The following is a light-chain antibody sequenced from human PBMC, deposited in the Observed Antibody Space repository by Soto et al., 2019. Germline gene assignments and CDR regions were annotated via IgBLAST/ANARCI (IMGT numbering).Light chain of an antibody. J-gene: IGKJ5*01. Sequence: ASQTIYTYLHWYHQKPGKAPNLLIYSASNLQSGVPSRFSGSGSGTDFTLTISSLKPEDCAADDCQQRYGTPITFCQGTRLEIK. CDR2: SAS. CDR3: QQRYGTPIT. V-gene: IGKV1-39*01. CDR1: QTIYTY.